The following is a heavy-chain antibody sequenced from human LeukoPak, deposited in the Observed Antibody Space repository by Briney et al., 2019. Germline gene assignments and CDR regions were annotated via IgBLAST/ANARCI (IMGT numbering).Heavy chain of an antibody. CDR2: ISGSGINT. CDR3: AKVDGITIFEVFDY. CDR1: GFTFSSYA. D-gene: IGHD3-3*01. J-gene: IGHJ4*02. Sequence: GGSLRLSCAASGFTFSSYAMSWVRQTLGKGLEWLSCISGSGINTYYADSVKGRFTISRDNSKNTLYLQMISLRADDTAVYFCAKVDGITIFEVFDYWGQGTLVTVSS. V-gene: IGHV3-23*01.